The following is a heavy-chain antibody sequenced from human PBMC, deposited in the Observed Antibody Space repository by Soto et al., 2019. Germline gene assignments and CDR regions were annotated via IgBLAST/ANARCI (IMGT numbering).Heavy chain of an antibody. CDR1: GFSFKNAW. Sequence: EAELVESGGGLVKPGGSLTLSCAASGFSFKNAWMNWVRQAPGKGLEWVGRIKNKNDGGTTDYAAFAQGRFTISRDAPENTLYLHMTGLKTEDTAVYFCTGLWFGEIYNYWGQGSPVTVSS. CDR2: IKNKNDGGTT. CDR3: TGLWFGEIYNY. D-gene: IGHD3-10*01. J-gene: IGHJ4*01. V-gene: IGHV3-15*07.